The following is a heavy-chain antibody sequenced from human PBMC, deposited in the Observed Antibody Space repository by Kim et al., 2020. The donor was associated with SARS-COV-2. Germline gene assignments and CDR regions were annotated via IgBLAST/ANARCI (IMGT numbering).Heavy chain of an antibody. Sequence: ASVKVSCKASGYTFTGYYMHWVRQAPGQGLEWMGWINPNSGGTNYAQKFQGWVTMTRDTSISTAYMELSRLRSDDTAVYYCAREAAHLNVVRKYYFDYWGQGTLVTVSS. V-gene: IGHV1-2*04. J-gene: IGHJ4*02. D-gene: IGHD2-15*01. CDR2: INPNSGGT. CDR3: AREAAHLNVVRKYYFDY. CDR1: GYTFTGYY.